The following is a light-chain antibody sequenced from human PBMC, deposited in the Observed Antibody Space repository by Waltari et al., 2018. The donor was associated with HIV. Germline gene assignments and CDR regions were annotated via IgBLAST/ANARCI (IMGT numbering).Light chain of an antibody. CDR2: SSS. CDR1: QDIGRF. CDR3: QQLNRNFALA. V-gene: IGKV1-9*01. J-gene: IGKJ4*01. Sequence: DIQLAQSPSLLPASVGERVTITCRASQDIGRFIAWYQQVPGKAPKLLIYSSSTLHSGVPSRFSGNVSGTDFTLTVSGLQPEDFVTYYCQQLNRNFALAFGGGTKVEL.